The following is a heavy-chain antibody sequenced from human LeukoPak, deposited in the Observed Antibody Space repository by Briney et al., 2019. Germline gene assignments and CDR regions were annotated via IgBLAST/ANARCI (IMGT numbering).Heavy chain of an antibody. CDR2: IYSAGST. CDR1: GFTVSSNY. J-gene: IGHJ2*01. Sequence: GGSLRLSCTASGFTVSSNYINWVRQAPGKGLEWVSIIYSAGSTYYAASLKGRFTITGDNSKNTLYQQINSLRAEDTAVYYCARGPIVGDTTRGWYIDLWGRGTLVTVSS. D-gene: IGHD1-26*01. V-gene: IGHV3-66*01. CDR3: ARGPIVGDTTRGWYIDL.